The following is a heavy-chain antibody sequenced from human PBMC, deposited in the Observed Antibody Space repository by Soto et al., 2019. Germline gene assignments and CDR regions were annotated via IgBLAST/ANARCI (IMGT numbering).Heavy chain of an antibody. Sequence: QVQLVQSGAEVKKPGASEKVSCKASGYTFTSYGISWVRQAPGQGLEWMGWISAYNGNTNYAQKLQGRVTMTTDTSTSTAYMELRSLRSDDTAVYYCATMVRGVIGRGNNWFDPWGQGTLVTVSS. V-gene: IGHV1-18*01. CDR3: ATMVRGVIGRGNNWFDP. D-gene: IGHD3-10*01. J-gene: IGHJ5*02. CDR2: ISAYNGNT. CDR1: GYTFTSYG.